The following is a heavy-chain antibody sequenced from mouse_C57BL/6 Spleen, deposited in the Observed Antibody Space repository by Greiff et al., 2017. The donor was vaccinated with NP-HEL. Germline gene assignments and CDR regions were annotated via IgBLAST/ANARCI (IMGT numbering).Heavy chain of an antibody. J-gene: IGHJ1*03. Sequence: EVMLVESEGGLVQPGSSMKLSCTASGFTFSDYYMAWVRQVPEKGLEWVANINYDGSSTYYLDSLKSRFIISRDNAKNILYLQMSSLKSEDTATYYCAREGLGLWYFDVWGTGTTVTVSS. D-gene: IGHD4-1*01. CDR3: AREGLGLWYFDV. CDR2: INYDGSST. V-gene: IGHV5-16*01. CDR1: GFTFSDYY.